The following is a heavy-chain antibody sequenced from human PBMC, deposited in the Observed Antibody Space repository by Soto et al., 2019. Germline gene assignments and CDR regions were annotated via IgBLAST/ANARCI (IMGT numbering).Heavy chain of an antibody. J-gene: IGHJ6*02. V-gene: IGHV3-21*01. D-gene: IGHD3-9*01. CDR1: GFTFSSYS. Sequence: PGGSLRLSCAASGFTFSSYSMNWVSQAPGKGLEWVSSISSSSSYIYYADSVKGRFTISRDNAKISLYLQMNSLRAEDTAMYFCARDLDNYDILTGYYTGYYGMDFWGQGTTVTVSS. CDR2: ISSSSSYI. CDR3: ARDLDNYDILTGYYTGYYGMDF.